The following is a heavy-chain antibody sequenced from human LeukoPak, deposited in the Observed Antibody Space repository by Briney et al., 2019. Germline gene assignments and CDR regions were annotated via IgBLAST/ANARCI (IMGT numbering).Heavy chain of an antibody. Sequence: GESLKISCKGSGYRFTNYWIGWVRQMPGKGLEWMGIIYPGDSDTRYSPSFQGQVTISADKSISTAYLQWSSLKASDTAMYYCARKAYDGFWSGSDDAFDIRGQGTMVTVSS. CDR3: ARKAYDGFWSGSDDAFDI. CDR1: GYRFTNYW. D-gene: IGHD3-3*01. CDR2: IYPGDSDT. V-gene: IGHV5-51*01. J-gene: IGHJ3*02.